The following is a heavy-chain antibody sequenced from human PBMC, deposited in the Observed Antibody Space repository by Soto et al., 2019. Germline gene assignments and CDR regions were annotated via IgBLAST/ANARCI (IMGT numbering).Heavy chain of an antibody. D-gene: IGHD6-6*01. J-gene: IGHJ4*02. CDR1: GGSISSYY. CDR2: IYYSGST. V-gene: IGHV4-59*01. Sequence: QVQLQESGPGLVKPSETLSLTCTVSGGSISSYYWSWIRQPPGKGLEWIGYIYYSGSTNYNPSLKSRVTISVDTSKNQFSLKLSSVTAADTAVYYCARAEEQLVSGQGFDYWGQGTLVTVSS. CDR3: ARAEEQLVSGQGFDY.